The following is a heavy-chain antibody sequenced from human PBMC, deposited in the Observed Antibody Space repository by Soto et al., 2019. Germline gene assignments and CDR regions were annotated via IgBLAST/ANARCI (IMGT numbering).Heavy chain of an antibody. Sequence: QVQLQESGPGLVKPSETLSLTCTVSGGSISSYYWSWIRQPPGKGLEWIGYIYYIGSTNYNPSLQRRVTIAVDTSKNQFSLKLSSVTAADTAVYYCARERRYDFWSGHYYYYYYMDVWGKGTTVTVSS. D-gene: IGHD3-3*01. V-gene: IGHV4-59*01. CDR1: GGSISSYY. J-gene: IGHJ6*03. CDR3: ARERRYDFWSGHYYYYYYMDV. CDR2: IYYIGST.